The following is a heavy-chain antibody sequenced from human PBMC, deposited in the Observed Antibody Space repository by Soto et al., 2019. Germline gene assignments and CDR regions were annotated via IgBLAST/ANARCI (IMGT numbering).Heavy chain of an antibody. J-gene: IGHJ4*02. CDR1: GFNFSSHA. CDR2: IWKDGDNK. V-gene: IGHV3-33*01. Sequence: QVQLVESGGGVVRPGASLRLSCAASGFNFSSHAMHWVRQAPGKGLEWVSMIWKDGDNKFYGDSVKGRFTISRDNSKKTVDLQTHSLGVEDTAVYYCTGDPAGSGWAFEFWGQGSLVTVSS. D-gene: IGHD6-19*01. CDR3: TGDPAGSGWAFEF.